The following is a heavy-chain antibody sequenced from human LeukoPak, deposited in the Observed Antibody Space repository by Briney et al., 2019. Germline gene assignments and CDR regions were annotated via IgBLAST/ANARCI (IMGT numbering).Heavy chain of an antibody. V-gene: IGHV3-9*01. CDR2: ISWNSGSI. D-gene: IGHD3-22*01. CDR1: GFTFDDYA. CDR3: AKDSSGYYGRGAFDI. J-gene: IGHJ3*02. Sequence: PGGSLRLSCAASGFTFDDYAMHWVRHAPGKGLEWVSGISWNSGSIGYADSVKGRFTISRDNAKNSLYLQMNSLRAEDTALYYCAKDSSGYYGRGAFDIWGQGTMVTVSS.